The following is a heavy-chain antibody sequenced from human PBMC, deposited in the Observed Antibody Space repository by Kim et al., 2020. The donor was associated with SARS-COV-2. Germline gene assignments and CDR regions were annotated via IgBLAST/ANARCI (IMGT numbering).Heavy chain of an antibody. J-gene: IGHJ6*02. CDR2: IYYSGST. Sequence: SETLSLTCTVSGGSISSSSYYWGWIRQPPGKGLEWIGSIYYSGSTYYNPSLKSRVTISVDTSKNQFSLKLSSVTAADTAVYYCARRNSGSYYYYYYGMDVWGQGTTVTVSS. D-gene: IGHD1-26*01. V-gene: IGHV4-39*01. CDR1: GGSISSSSYY. CDR3: ARRNSGSYYYYYYGMDV.